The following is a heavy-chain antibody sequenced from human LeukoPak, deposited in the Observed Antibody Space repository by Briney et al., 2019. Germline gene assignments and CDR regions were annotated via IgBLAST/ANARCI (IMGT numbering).Heavy chain of an antibody. CDR3: ARYNYDILTGYSSPVSYFDY. CDR2: IYYSGST. Sequence: SETLSLTCTVSGGSISSSSYYWGWIRQPPGKGLEWIGSIYYSGSTYYNPSLKSRVTISVDTSKNQFSLKLSSVTAADTAVYYCARYNYDILTGYSSPVSYFDYWGQGTLVTVSS. D-gene: IGHD3-9*01. CDR1: GGSISSSSYY. J-gene: IGHJ4*02. V-gene: IGHV4-39*07.